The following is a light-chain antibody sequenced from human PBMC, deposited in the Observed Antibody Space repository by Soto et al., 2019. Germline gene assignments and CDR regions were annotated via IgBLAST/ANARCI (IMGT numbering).Light chain of an antibody. V-gene: IGLV2-8*01. CDR2: EVS. CDR1: SSDVGDNY. Sequence: QSVLTQPPSASGSPGQSVTISCTGTSSDVGDNYVSWYQQHLGKAPKLIIYEVSQRPSGVPDRFSGSKSGNTASLTVSGLQTEDEADYYYSAYAGSNNFVFGSGTKVTAL. CDR3: SAYAGSNNFV. J-gene: IGLJ1*01.